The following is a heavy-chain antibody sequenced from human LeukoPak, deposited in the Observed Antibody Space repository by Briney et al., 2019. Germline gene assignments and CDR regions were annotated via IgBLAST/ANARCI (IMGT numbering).Heavy chain of an antibody. Sequence: SETLSLTCTVSGGSISSGGYYWSWIRQHPGKGLEWIGYIYYSGSTYYNPSLKSRVTISVDTSKNQFSLKLSSVTAADTAVYYCARVGYCSSTRCYSFGWFDPWGQGTLVTVSS. CDR3: ARVGYCSSTRCYSFGWFDP. V-gene: IGHV4-31*03. CDR2: IYYSGST. CDR1: GGSISSGGYY. D-gene: IGHD2-2*02. J-gene: IGHJ5*02.